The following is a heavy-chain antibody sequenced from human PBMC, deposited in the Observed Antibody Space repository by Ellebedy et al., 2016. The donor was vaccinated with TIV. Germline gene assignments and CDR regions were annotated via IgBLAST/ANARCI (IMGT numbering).Heavy chain of an antibody. J-gene: IGHJ2*01. Sequence: GESLKISCVASGFTFSKYGMNWLRQAPGKGLEWVASIEDAGTETYSVDSAEGRFIISRDNAKNSLYLRINNPRDEDTAVYYCARRGSRYWHFDLWGRGTQVIVSS. D-gene: IGHD1-1*01. V-gene: IGHV3-7*03. CDR3: ARRGSRYWHFDL. CDR2: IEDAGTET. CDR1: GFTFSKYG.